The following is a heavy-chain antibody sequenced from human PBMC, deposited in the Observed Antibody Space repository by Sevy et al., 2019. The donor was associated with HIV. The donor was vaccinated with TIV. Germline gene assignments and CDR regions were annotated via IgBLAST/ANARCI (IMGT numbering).Heavy chain of an antibody. CDR2: IFYFGST. V-gene: IGHV4-61*01. CDR3: ARDQYYDISTGRYAMDV. CDR1: GGSVSSANDY. J-gene: IGHJ6*02. D-gene: IGHD3-9*01. Sequence: SQTLSLTCSISGGSVSSANDYWTWIRQPPGKGLEWIGNIFYFGSTNYSPSLKSRVSISLDISKMQFSLKLTSVTAEDTAVYFCARDQYYDISTGRYAMDVWGQGTTVTVSS.